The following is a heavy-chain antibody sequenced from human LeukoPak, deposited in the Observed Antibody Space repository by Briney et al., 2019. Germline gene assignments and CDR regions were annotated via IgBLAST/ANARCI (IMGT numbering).Heavy chain of an antibody. CDR3: ARAPLVRGGSNNWFDP. D-gene: IGHD3-10*01. CDR2: ISAYNGNT. J-gene: IGHJ5*02. Sequence: VASVKVSCKASGGTFSSYAISWVRQAPGQGLEWMGWISAYNGNTNYAQKLQGRVTMTTDTSTSTAYMELRSLRSDDTAVYYCARAPLVRGGSNNWFDPWGQGTLVTVSS. V-gene: IGHV1-18*01. CDR1: GGTFSSYA.